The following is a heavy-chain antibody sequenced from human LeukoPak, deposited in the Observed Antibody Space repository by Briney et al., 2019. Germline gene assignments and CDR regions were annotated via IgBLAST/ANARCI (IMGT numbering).Heavy chain of an antibody. V-gene: IGHV1-18*01. D-gene: IGHD3-16*01. J-gene: IGHJ6*02. CDR1: GYTITSYG. CDR2: ISAYNGNT. Sequence: ASVKVSCKASGYTITSYGISWVRQAPGQGLEWMGWISAYNGNTNYAQKLQGRVTMTTDTSTSTAYMELRSLRSDDTAVYYCARALGGAYYYYGMDVWGQGTTVTVSS. CDR3: ARALGGAYYYYGMDV.